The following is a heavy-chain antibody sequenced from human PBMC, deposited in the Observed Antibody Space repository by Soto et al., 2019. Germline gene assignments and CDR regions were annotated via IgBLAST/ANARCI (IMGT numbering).Heavy chain of an antibody. CDR1: GYTFTYYG. V-gene: IGHV1-3*05. J-gene: IGHJ4*02. D-gene: IGHD3-3*01. Sequence: QVQLVQSGAEEKKPGASVKVSCKASGYTFTYYGMHWVRLVSGQRLEWMGWINPANGDTYYLQKFQGRVTITRDTSASTAYIELSSLRSEDTAMYFCARKGVMGSGYLLDYWGQGALVTVSA. CDR3: ARKGVMGSGYLLDY. CDR2: INPANGDT.